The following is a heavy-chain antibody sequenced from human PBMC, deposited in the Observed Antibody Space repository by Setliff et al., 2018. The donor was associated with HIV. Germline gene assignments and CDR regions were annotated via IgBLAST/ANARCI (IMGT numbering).Heavy chain of an antibody. J-gene: IGHJ3*02. CDR2: ISGSGGLT. D-gene: IGHD3-22*01. V-gene: IGHV3-23*01. CDR3: AKGHYSSGDSKQNGFDM. Sequence: GGSLRLSCAASGFTFSNYAMNWVRQASGKGLEWVSTISGSGGLTFYADSVKGRFTISRDNSKNTLYLQMNSLRAEDTVVYYCAKGHYSSGDSKQNGFDMWGQGTMVTVSS. CDR1: GFTFSNYA.